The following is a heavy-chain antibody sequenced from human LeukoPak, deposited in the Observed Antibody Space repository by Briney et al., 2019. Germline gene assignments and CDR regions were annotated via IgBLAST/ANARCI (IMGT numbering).Heavy chain of an antibody. J-gene: IGHJ4*02. V-gene: IGHV3-30*01. CDR3: ARDRSNLNYDFWSGYADY. CDR2: ISYDGSNK. D-gene: IGHD3-3*01. Sequence: GGSLRLSCAASGFTLSSYAMHWVRQAPGKGLEWVAVISYDGSNKYYADSVKGRFTISRDNSKNTLYLQMNSLRAEDTAVYYCARDRSNLNYDFWSGYADYCGQGTLVTVSS. CDR1: GFTLSSYA.